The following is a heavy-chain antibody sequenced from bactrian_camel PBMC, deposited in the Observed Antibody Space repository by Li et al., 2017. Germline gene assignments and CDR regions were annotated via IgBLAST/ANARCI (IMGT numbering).Heavy chain of an antibody. CDR3: AADLFRVTACGAPYVTGFPY. D-gene: IGHD1*01. J-gene: IGHJ4*01. Sequence: VQLVESGGGSVQAGGSLRLSCAASENTFNPYCMGWFRQAPGKEREGIAAIRRSGGETWYAGSVKGRFTISVDNAKNTVYLQMDSPEPEDTATYYCAADLFRVTACGAPYVTGFPYSGQGTQVTVS. V-gene: IGHV3-3*01. CDR2: IRRSGGET. CDR1: ENTFNPYC.